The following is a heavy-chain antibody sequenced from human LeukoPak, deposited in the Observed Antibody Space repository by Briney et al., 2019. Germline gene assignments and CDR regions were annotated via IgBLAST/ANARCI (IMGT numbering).Heavy chain of an antibody. D-gene: IGHD3-10*02. CDR2: IRGSGDIT. Sequence: GGSLRLSCAASGFTFSSYAMSWVRQAPGKGLEWVSAIRGSGDITYYADSVKGRFIISRDNAKNSLYLQMNSLRAEDTAVYYCAELGITMIGGVWGKGTTVTISS. CDR3: AELGITMIGGV. CDR1: GFTFSSYA. J-gene: IGHJ6*04. V-gene: IGHV3-23*01.